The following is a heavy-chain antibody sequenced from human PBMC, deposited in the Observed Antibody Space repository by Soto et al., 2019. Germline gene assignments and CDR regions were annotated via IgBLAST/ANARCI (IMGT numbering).Heavy chain of an antibody. CDR1: GFTFKNFA. Sequence: EGQLLESGGGLVQPGGSLRLSCVASGFTFKNFAMTWVRQAPGKGMEWVSAIGGSGSSANYADSVKGRFTVSRDDSKSTLYLQMSGLRVDDTALYYCEKDAVAYNGEWDWFDLWGQGTLVTVSS. J-gene: IGHJ5*02. D-gene: IGHD3-10*01. CDR2: IGGSGSSA. CDR3: EKDAVAYNGEWDWFDL. V-gene: IGHV3-23*01.